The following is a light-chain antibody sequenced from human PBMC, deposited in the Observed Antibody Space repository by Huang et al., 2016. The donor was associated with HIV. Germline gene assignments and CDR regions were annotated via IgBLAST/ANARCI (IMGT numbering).Light chain of an antibody. J-gene: IGKJ1*01. V-gene: IGKV1-8*01. CDR1: QDINNF. CDR3: QQYYSYRT. Sequence: AIRMTQSPSSLSASTGDRVNITWRASQDINNFLAWYQQKPGKAPTLLIYAASILETGVPSRFSGSGSGTEFNLSISCLQSEDFATYYCQQYYSYRTFGQGTQVEIK. CDR2: AAS.